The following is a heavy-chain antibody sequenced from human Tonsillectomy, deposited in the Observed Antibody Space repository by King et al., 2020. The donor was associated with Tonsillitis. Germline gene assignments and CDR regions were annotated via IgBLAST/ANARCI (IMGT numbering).Heavy chain of an antibody. CDR1: GGSISGSSYF. V-gene: IGHV4-31*03. CDR3: ARERDYCSTTSCYFMDS. D-gene: IGHD2-2*01. Sequence: QVQLQESGPGLVRPSQTLSLICTVSGGSISGSSYFWSWIRQHPGKGLEWIGYIYYSGNTYYNPSLKSRLTISVDTSKNQFSLKLTSVTAADTAVYYCARERDYCSTTSCYFMDSWGQGTLVTVSS. CDR2: IYYSGNT. J-gene: IGHJ4*02.